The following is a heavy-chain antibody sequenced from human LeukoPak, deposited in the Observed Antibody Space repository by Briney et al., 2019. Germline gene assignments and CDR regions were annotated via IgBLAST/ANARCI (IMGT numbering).Heavy chain of an antibody. CDR1: GFTFSSYA. CDR3: AKDLEYSSSSDWFDP. CDR2: ISGSGGST. V-gene: IGHV3-23*01. J-gene: IGHJ5*02. D-gene: IGHD6-6*01. Sequence: GGSLRLSCAAPGFTFSSYAMSWVRQAPGKGLEWVSAISGSGGSTYYADSVKGRFTIPRDNSKNTLYLQMNSLRAEDTAVYYCAKDLEYSSSSDWFDPWGQGTLVTVSS.